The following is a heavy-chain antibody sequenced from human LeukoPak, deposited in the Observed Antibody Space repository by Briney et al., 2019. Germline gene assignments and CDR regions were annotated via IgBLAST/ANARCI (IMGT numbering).Heavy chain of an antibody. CDR3: ARDGGLGAAAGTDY. CDR2: IYYSGST. V-gene: IGHV4-59*02. D-gene: IGHD6-13*01. CDR1: GGSVSNKY. Sequence: PSETLSLTCTVSGGSVSNKYWSWIRQPPGKGLEWIGYIYYSGSTNYNPSLKSRVTILVDTSKNQFSLKLSSVTAADTAVYYCARDGGLGAAAGTDYWGQGTLVTVSS. J-gene: IGHJ4*02.